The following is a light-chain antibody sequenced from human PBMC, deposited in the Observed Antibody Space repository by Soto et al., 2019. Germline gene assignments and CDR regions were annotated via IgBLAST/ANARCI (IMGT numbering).Light chain of an antibody. Sequence: EIVMTQSPATLSVSPGERATLSCRASQSVSSNLAWYQQKPGQXXXXLXXXXSTRALDTQDRFAGSGSGTDFTLTISRLEPEDFAVYYCQQYGSSPNTVGGGTKGDIK. V-gene: IGKV3-20*01. J-gene: IGKJ4*01. CDR3: QQYGSSPNT. CDR2: XXS. CDR1: QSVSSN.